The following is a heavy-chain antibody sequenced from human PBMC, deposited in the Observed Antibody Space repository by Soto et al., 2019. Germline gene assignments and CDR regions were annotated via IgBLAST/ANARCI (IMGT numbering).Heavy chain of an antibody. CDR2: ISGSGGST. V-gene: IGHV3-23*01. J-gene: IGHJ4*02. CDR1: GFTFSSYA. D-gene: IGHD2-2*01. Sequence: PGGSLRLSCAASGFTFSSYAMSWVRQAPGKGLEWVSAISGSGGSTYYADSVKARFTISRDNSKNTLYLQMNSLRAEDTAVYYCANNMPRWYYFDYWGQGTLVTVSS. CDR3: ANNMPRWYYFDY.